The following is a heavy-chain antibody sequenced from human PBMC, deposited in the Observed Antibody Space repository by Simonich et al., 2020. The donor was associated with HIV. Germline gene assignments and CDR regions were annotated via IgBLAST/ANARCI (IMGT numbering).Heavy chain of an antibody. CDR1: GITFSSYW. CDR3: ARANWGYDY. CDR2: INRDGSST. J-gene: IGHJ4*02. D-gene: IGHD7-27*01. Sequence: EVQVVESGGFLVQPGGSLRLSCATSGITFSSYWMHWVRQAPGKGRGWVSSINRDGSSTSDADSGKGRFNISRDNAKNTLYLQMNSLRAEDTAVYYCARANWGYDYWGQGTLVTVSS. V-gene: IGHV3-74*01.